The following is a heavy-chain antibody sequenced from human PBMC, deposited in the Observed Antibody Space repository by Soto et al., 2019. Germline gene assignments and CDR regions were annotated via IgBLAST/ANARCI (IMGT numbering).Heavy chain of an antibody. CDR1: GYTFTSYA. V-gene: IGHV1-3*01. Sequence: ASAKVSCKASGYTFTSYAMPWVRQATGQRLEWMGWSNSDNGNRKYSQKFQGRVTITRDTAASRAYMEPSRLRSEDTAVYYCARAGGYIYYYYYPMDLCAQRTMVTVSS. CDR2: SNSDNGNR. J-gene: IGHJ6*01. CDR3: ARAGGYIYYYYYPMDL. D-gene: IGHD2-8*02.